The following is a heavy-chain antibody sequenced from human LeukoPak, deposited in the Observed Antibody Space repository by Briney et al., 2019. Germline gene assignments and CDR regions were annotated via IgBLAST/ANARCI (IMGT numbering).Heavy chain of an antibody. CDR2: IYPGDSDT. D-gene: IGHD6-19*01. CDR1: GYSFTNYW. CDR3: ARSGAVSGYYYFDH. V-gene: IGHV5-51*01. J-gene: IGHJ4*02. Sequence: LGESLKISCKGSGYSFTNYWIGWVRQMPGKGLEWMGIIYPGDSDTRYTPSFRGQVTISADKSISTAYLQWSSLKASDTAMYYCARSGAVSGYYYFDHWGQGTLVTVSS.